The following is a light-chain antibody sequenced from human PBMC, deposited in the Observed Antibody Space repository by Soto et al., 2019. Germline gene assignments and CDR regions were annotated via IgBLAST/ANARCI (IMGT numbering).Light chain of an antibody. CDR3: QQLNSYPIT. CDR1: QGISSY. J-gene: IGKJ5*01. CDR2: AAS. Sequence: IQLTQSPSFLSASVGERVTITCRASQGISSYLAWYQQKPGKAPKLLIYAASTLQSGVPSRFSGSGSGTEFTLTISSLQPEDFATYYCQQLNSYPITFGQGTRLEIK. V-gene: IGKV1-9*01.